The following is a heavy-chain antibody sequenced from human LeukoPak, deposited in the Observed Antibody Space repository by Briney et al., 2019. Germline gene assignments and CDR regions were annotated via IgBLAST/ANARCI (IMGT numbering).Heavy chain of an antibody. V-gene: IGHV3-48*03. CDR3: ARVWYYYDSSGYYYSYFDY. D-gene: IGHD3-22*01. CDR2: ISSSGSTI. CDR1: GFTFSSYE. Sequence: GSLRPSCAASGFTFSSYEINWVRQAPGKGVEGGSYISSSGSTIYYADSVKGRFTISRDNAKNSLYPQMNSLRAEGPAVYYCARVWYYYDSSGYYYSYFDYWGQGTLVTVSS. J-gene: IGHJ4*02.